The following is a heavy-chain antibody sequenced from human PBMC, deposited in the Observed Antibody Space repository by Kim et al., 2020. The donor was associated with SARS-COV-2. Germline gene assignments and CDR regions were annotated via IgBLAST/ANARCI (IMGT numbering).Heavy chain of an antibody. CDR2: IYYSGST. D-gene: IGHD6-13*01. CDR1: GCSISSSSYY. V-gene: IGHV4-39*01. J-gene: IGHJ4*02. CDR3: ARPSAAGKFDY. Sequence: SETLSLTCTVSGCSISSSSYYWGWIRQPPGKGLEWIVSIYYSGSTHYNPSLKSRVTISVDTYKNQFSLKLSSVTAADTAVYYCARPSAAGKFDYWGQGTLVTVSS.